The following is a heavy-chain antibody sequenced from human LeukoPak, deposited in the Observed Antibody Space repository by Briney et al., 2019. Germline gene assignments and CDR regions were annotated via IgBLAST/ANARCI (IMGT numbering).Heavy chain of an antibody. CDR3: ARAGIAAAGYIDY. CDR2: IYYSGST. CDR1: GGSISSYY. Sequence: SETLSLTCTVSGGSISSYYWSWIRQPPGKGLEWIGYIYYSGSTNYNPSLKSRVTISVDTSKIQFSLKLSSVTAADTAVYYCARAGIAAAGYIDYWGQGTLVTVSS. J-gene: IGHJ4*02. D-gene: IGHD6-13*01. V-gene: IGHV4-59*01.